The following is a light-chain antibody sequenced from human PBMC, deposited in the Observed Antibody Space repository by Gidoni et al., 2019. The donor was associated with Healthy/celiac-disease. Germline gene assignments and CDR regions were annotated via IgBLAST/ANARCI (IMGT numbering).Light chain of an antibody. CDR2: ASS. Sequence: DIQMTQSPSTLSASVGDRVTITCRASQSISSWLAWYQQKPGKAPKLLIYASSSVESGVPSRFSGSGCGTEFTLTISSLQPDDFETYYCQQYNSYSTFGQGTKVEIK. CDR1: QSISSW. V-gene: IGKV1-5*01. J-gene: IGKJ1*01. CDR3: QQYNSYST.